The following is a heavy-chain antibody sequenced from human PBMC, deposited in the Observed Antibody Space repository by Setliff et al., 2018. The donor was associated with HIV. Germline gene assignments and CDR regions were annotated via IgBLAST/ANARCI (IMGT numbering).Heavy chain of an antibody. CDR3: ARIFGDQGYYYGMDV. CDR1: GFTFDDYA. V-gene: IGHV4-59*01. D-gene: IGHD3-3*01. Sequence: LSCAASGFTFDDYAMHWVRQPPGKGLEWIGYIYYSGSTNYNPSLKSRVTISVDTSKNQFSLKLSSVIAADTAVYYCARIFGDQGYYYGMDVWGQGTTVTVSS. J-gene: IGHJ6*02. CDR2: IYYSGST.